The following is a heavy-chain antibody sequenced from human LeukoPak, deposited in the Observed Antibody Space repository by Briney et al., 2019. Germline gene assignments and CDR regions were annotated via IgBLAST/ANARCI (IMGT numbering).Heavy chain of an antibody. J-gene: IGHJ3*02. Sequence: GGSLRLSCAASGFTFGSYEMNWVRQAPGKGLEWVSYISSSGSAIYYADSVKGRFTISRDNAKNSLYLQVSSLRAEDTAWYYCARGQNYYGSGSQTFDIWGQGTMVTVSS. CDR1: GFTFGSYE. V-gene: IGHV3-48*03. CDR3: ARGQNYYGSGSQTFDI. D-gene: IGHD3-10*01. CDR2: ISSSGSAI.